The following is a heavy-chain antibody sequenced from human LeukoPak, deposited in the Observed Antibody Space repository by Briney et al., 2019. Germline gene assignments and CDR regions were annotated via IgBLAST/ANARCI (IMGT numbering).Heavy chain of an antibody. CDR2: ISGDGKAI. CDR3: ARDFRHYFDY. Sequence: PGGSLRLSCAASGFTFNSYSMNWVRQAPGKGLEWVSYISGDGKAITYADSVRGRFTITRDNAQNSLYLQMNSLRAEDTAVYYCARDFRHYFDYWGQGTLVTVSS. CDR1: GFTFNSYS. J-gene: IGHJ4*02. V-gene: IGHV3-48*04.